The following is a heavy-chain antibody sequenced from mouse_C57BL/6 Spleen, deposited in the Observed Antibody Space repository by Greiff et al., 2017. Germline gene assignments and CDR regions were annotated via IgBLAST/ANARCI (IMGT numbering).Heavy chain of an antibody. V-gene: IGHV5-17*01. D-gene: IGHD1-1*01. Sequence: EVKLVESGGGLVKPGGSLKLSCAASGFTFSDYGMHWVRQAPEKGLEWVAYISSGSSTIYYADTVKGRLTISRDNAKNTLFLQMTSLRSEDTAMYYCARGSFITPWFAYWGQGTLVTVSA. J-gene: IGHJ3*01. CDR3: ARGSFITPWFAY. CDR2: ISSGSSTI. CDR1: GFTFSDYG.